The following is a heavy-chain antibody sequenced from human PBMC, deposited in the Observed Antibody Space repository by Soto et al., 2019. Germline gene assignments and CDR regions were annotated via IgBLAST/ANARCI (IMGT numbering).Heavy chain of an antibody. V-gene: IGHV4-30-2*01. CDR2: IFHGGST. D-gene: IGHD1-7*01. J-gene: IGHJ4*02. Sequence: PSETLSLTCAISGAPITWGDYSWNWIRQPPGKGLEWIGYIFHGGSTYYNPSLRSRVTILVDRSRTQFSLKMSSVTAADSAVYYCARESGDNWDYEAYWGQGTPVTVSS. CDR3: ARESGDNWDYEAY. CDR1: GAPITWGDYS.